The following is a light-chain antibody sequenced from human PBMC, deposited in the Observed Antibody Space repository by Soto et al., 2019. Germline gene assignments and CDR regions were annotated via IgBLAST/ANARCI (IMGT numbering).Light chain of an antibody. CDR2: GAS. Sequence: EIVMTQSPATLSVSPGERATLSCRASQSVSRNLAWYQQKPGQAPRLLIYGASTRATGIPGRFSGSGSGTEFTLTITSLQSEDFAVYYGQQYNNWPPWTFGQGTKVEIK. J-gene: IGKJ1*01. CDR1: QSVSRN. CDR3: QQYNNWPPWT. V-gene: IGKV3-15*01.